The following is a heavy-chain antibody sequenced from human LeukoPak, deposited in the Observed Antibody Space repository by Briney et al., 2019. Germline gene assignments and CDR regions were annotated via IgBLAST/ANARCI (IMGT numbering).Heavy chain of an antibody. CDR1: GGSISSNNW. CDR3: ARRSGGFDF. Sequence: SETPSLTCAVSGGSISSNNWWSWVRQSPGKGLEWIGEIYHSGSTNYNPSLKIRVTISIDKSKSQFSLKLTSVTAADTAVYYCARRSGGFDFWGQGTLVTVSS. CDR2: IYHSGST. J-gene: IGHJ4*02. D-gene: IGHD3-10*01. V-gene: IGHV4-4*02.